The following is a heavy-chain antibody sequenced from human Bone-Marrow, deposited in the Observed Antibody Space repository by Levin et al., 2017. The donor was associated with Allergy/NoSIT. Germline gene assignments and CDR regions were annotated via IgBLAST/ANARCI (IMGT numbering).Heavy chain of an antibody. Sequence: SETLSLTCTVSGGSISRHYWSWIRQPPGKGLELIGYIYYSGSTKYNPSLKSRVTISVDTSKNQFSLKLSSVTAADTAVYYCARRVSSPNLNSFFDFGMDVWGQGTTVTVSS. CDR2: IYYSGST. CDR1: GGSISRHY. J-gene: IGHJ6*02. D-gene: IGHD5/OR15-5a*01. CDR3: ARRVSSPNLNSFFDFGMDV. V-gene: IGHV4-59*11.